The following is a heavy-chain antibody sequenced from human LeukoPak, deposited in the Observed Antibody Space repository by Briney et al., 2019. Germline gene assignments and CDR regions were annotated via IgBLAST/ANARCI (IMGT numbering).Heavy chain of an antibody. CDR2: IYYSGST. J-gene: IGHJ6*02. CDR3: ARIVATTGGYYYYAMDV. D-gene: IGHD5-12*01. V-gene: IGHV4-59*01. Sequence: GSLRLSCAASGFTFSSYSMNWVRQAPGKGLEWIGYIYYSGSTNYNPSLKSRVTISVDTSKNQFSLKLSSVTAADTAVYYCARIVATTGGYYYYAMDVWGQGTTVTVSS. CDR1: GFTFSSYS.